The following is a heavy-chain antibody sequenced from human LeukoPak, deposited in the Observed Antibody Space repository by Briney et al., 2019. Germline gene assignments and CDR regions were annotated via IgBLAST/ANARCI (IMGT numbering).Heavy chain of an antibody. CDR3: AKDRVLLWFGELGFGY. J-gene: IGHJ4*02. Sequence: PGGSLRLSCAASGFMFSSYWMSWVRQAPGKGLEWVAFIRYDGSNKYYADSVKGRFTISRDNSKNTLYLQMNSLRAEDTAVYYCAKDRVLLWFGELGFGYWGQGTLVTVSS. CDR1: GFMFSSYW. D-gene: IGHD3-10*01. V-gene: IGHV3-30*02. CDR2: IRYDGSNK.